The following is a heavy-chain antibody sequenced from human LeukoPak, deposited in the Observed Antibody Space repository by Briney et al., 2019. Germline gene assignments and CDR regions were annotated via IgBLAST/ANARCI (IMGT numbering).Heavy chain of an antibody. V-gene: IGHV3-48*03. CDR2: ISSSGSTI. J-gene: IGHJ4*02. D-gene: IGHD6-19*01. Sequence: GGSLRLSCAASGFTFSSYEMNWVRQAPGKGLEWVSYISSSGSTIYYADSVKGRFTISRDNAKNSLYLQMNSLRAEDTAVYYCARGRGLVAGRDHPSDYWGQGTLVTVSS. CDR1: GFTFSSYE. CDR3: ARGRGLVAGRDHPSDY.